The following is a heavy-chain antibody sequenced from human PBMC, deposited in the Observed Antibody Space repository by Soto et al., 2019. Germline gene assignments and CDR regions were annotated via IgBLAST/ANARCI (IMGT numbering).Heavy chain of an antibody. CDR2: IYWDDDK. Sequence: QITLKESGPTLVKPTQTLTLTCTFSGFSLGTTGVGVGWIRQPPGKALEWLALIYWDDDKRYNASLKTRLTVTKDTSKNQPFLTMTTMDPVDTATYYCPHAFYTHTGYFDYWGQGTLVTVSS. V-gene: IGHV2-5*02. CDR3: PHAFYTHTGYFDY. J-gene: IGHJ4*02. D-gene: IGHD3-16*01. CDR1: GFSLGTTGVG.